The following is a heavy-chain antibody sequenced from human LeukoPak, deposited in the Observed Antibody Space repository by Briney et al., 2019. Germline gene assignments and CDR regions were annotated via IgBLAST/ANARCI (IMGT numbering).Heavy chain of an antibody. D-gene: IGHD5-12*01. J-gene: IGHJ4*02. V-gene: IGHV4-34*01. CDR2: INHSGST. CDR3: ARGEYSGYYAY. CDR1: GGSFSGYY. Sequence: SETLSLTCAVYGGSFSGYYWSWIRQPPGKGLEWIGEINHSGSTNYNPSLKSRVTISVDTSKNQFSLKLSSVTAADTAVYYCARGEYSGYYAYWGQGPLVTVSS.